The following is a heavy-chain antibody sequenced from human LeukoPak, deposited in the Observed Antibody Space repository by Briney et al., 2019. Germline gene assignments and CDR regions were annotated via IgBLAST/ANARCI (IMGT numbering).Heavy chain of an antibody. Sequence: PGGSLRLSCTASGFTFSTYEMNWVRQAPGKGLEWISYISGSGSSIFYADSLQGRFTVSRGNAKNSVYLQMNSLRAEDTAVYYCAREGGFGYDDAFDTWGHGTTVTVSS. CDR1: GFTFSTYE. J-gene: IGHJ3*02. CDR3: AREGGFGYDDAFDT. CDR2: ISGSGSSI. D-gene: IGHD3-16*02. V-gene: IGHV3-48*03.